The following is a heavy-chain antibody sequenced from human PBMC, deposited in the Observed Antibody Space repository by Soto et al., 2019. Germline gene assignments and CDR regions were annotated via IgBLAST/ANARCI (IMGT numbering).Heavy chain of an antibody. V-gene: IGHV2-26*01. CDR3: ESAYSTSSNVFCP. Sequence: QVTVKESGPVLVKPTETLTLTCTVSGFSLSNAGLGVSWIRQPPGKALEWLAHIFSNDEKSYSTSLKSRLTASEAPSTSQVVLTMTNIDPVATATDECESAYSTSSNVFCPWGQGTLVTVAS. CDR1: GFSLSNAGLG. J-gene: IGHJ5*02. D-gene: IGHD6-13*01. CDR2: IFSNDEK.